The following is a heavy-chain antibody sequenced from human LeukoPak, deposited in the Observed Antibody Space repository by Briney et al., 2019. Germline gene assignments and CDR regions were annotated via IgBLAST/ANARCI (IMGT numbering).Heavy chain of an antibody. V-gene: IGHV4-4*09. Sequence: SETLSLTCTVSGGPISSYYWSWIRQPPGKGLEWIGYIYTSGSTNYNPSLKSRVTISVDTSKNQFSLKLSSVTAADTAVYYCARQLYVDIDYYYMDVWGKGTTVTVSS. CDR3: ARQLYVDIDYYYMDV. CDR1: GGPISSYY. D-gene: IGHD2-2*03. CDR2: IYTSGST. J-gene: IGHJ6*03.